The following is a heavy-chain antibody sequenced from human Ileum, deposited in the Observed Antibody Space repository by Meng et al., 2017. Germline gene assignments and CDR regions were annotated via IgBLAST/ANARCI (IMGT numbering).Heavy chain of an antibody. CDR1: GYTLSSDG. CDR2: INVYNGIT. CDR3: ATRGNPYLNC. Sequence: QGQLVQSGAAVKKPGASVKVSGDASGYTLSSDGFAWVRQAPEQGLEWMGWINVYNGITNYAQKFQGRVTMTTDTSTRTGYMELTSLTSDDTAIYYCATRGNPYLNCWGQGTLVTVSS. V-gene: IGHV1-18*01. J-gene: IGHJ4*02.